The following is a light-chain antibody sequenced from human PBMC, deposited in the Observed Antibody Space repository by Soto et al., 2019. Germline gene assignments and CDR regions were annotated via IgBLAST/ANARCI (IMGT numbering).Light chain of an antibody. J-gene: IGLJ2*01. CDR1: SSDFGDYNY. V-gene: IGLV2-14*03. CDR2: DVS. Sequence: QSALTQPVSVSGSPGQSITSSCTGTSSDFGDYNYVSWYQHHPGKAPKLMINDVSNRPSGVSNRFSGSKSGNLASLTISGLQAEDEADYYCSSYTSSGTAVFGGGTKVTVL. CDR3: SSYTSSGTAV.